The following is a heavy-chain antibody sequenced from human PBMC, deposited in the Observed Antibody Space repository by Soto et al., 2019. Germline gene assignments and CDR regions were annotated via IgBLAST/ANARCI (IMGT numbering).Heavy chain of an antibody. D-gene: IGHD7-27*01. Sequence: QVQLQESGPGLVKPSETLSLTCTVSGGSISNHYWSWIRQPPGKGLEWSGHIYYNGNTNYNPSIKSRFPMSVDTSKNQISLKLSSVTAADAADYYCARANWYSEYWGQGTLVTVSS. CDR1: GGSISNHY. CDR3: ARANWYSEY. J-gene: IGHJ4*02. V-gene: IGHV4-59*11. CDR2: IYYNGNT.